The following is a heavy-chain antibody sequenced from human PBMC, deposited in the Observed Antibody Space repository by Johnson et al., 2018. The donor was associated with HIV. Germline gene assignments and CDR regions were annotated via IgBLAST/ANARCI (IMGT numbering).Heavy chain of an antibody. CDR2: INSGRI. V-gene: IGHV3-74*01. CDR1: GFTFSSYW. J-gene: IGHJ3*02. CDR3: ARDHGWSRGWLFDAFDI. Sequence: VQLVESGGGLVQPGGSLRLSCAASGFTFSSYWMHWVRQAPGKGLVWVSRINSGRIAYADSVKGRFTISRDNAKNSLYLQMNSLRPEDTAVYYCARDHGWSRGWLFDAFDIWGQGTMVTVSS. D-gene: IGHD6-19*01.